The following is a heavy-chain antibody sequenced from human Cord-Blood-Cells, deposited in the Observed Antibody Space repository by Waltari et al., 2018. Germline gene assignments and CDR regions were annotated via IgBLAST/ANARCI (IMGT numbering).Heavy chain of an antibody. D-gene: IGHD6-19*01. CDR3: ASPHQWLVRSDAFDI. V-gene: IGHV4-34*01. CDR1: GGSFSGYY. CDR2: IHHSGST. Sequence: QVQLQQWGAGLLKPSETLSLTCAVYGGSFSGYYWSWIRQPPGKGLEWIGEIHHSGSTNDNPSLKSRVTISVDTSKNQFSLKLSSVTAADTAVYYCASPHQWLVRSDAFDIWGQGTMVTVSS. J-gene: IGHJ3*02.